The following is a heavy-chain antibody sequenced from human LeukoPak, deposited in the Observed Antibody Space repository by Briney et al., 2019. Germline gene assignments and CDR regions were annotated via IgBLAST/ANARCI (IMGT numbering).Heavy chain of an antibody. CDR3: ARGRREWSPYYMDV. CDR1: GGSISSYY. D-gene: IGHD3-3*01. V-gene: IGHV4-59*12. J-gene: IGHJ6*03. CDR2: IYYSGST. Sequence: SETLSLTCTVSGGSISSYYWSWIRQPPGKGLEWIGYIYYSGSTNYNPSLKSRVTISVDTSKNQFSLKLSSVTAADTAVYYCARGRREWSPYYMDVWGKGTTVTVSS.